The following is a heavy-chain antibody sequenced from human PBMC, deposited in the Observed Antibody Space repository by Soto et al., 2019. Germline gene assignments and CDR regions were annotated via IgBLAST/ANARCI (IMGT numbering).Heavy chain of an antibody. J-gene: IGHJ4*02. V-gene: IGHV1-3*01. CDR2: INAGNGNT. CDR3: ARRRLKVTQPGGFDY. CDR1: GYTFTSYA. Sequence: QVQLVQSGAEVKKPGASVKVSCKASGYTFTSYAMHWVRQAPGQRLEWMGWINAGNGNTKYSQKFQGRVTITRDTSASTAYMELSSLRSEDTDVYYCARRRLKVTQPGGFDYWGQGTLVTVSS. D-gene: IGHD2-21*02.